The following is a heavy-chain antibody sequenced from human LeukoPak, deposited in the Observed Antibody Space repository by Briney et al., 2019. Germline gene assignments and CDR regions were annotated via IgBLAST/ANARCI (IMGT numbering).Heavy chain of an antibody. D-gene: IGHD5/OR15-5a*01. CDR3: ARALHYYYYMDV. J-gene: IGHJ6*03. CDR2: INHSGST. Sequence: SETLSLTCAVYGGSFSGYYWSWIRQPPGKGLEWIGEINHSGSTNYNPSLKSRVTISVDTSKNQFSLKLSSVTAADTAVYYCARALHYYYYMDVWGKGTTVTVSS. CDR1: GGSFSGYY. V-gene: IGHV4-34*01.